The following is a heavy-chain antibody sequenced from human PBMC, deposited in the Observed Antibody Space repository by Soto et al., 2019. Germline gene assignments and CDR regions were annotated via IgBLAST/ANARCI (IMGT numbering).Heavy chain of an antibody. CDR2: INPNSGGT. CDR3: ARDLELTTVTYYYYYGMDV. Sequence: VASVKVSCKASGYTFTGYYMHWVRQAPGQGLEWMGWINPNSGGTNYAQKFQGRVTMTRDTSISTAYMELSRLRSDDTAVYYCARDLELTTVTYYYYYGMDVWGQGTTVTVSS. CDR1: GYTFTGYY. V-gene: IGHV1-2*02. J-gene: IGHJ6*02. D-gene: IGHD4-17*01.